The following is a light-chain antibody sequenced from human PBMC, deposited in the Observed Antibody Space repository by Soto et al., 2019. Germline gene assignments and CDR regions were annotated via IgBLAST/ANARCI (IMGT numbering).Light chain of an antibody. CDR2: SAS. CDR1: QNIYSN. J-gene: IGKJ1*01. Sequence: IVMTQSPATLSVSPGERATLSCRASQNIYSNVAWYQQRPGQAPRLLIYSASTRAPGIPARFSGSGSGTEFTLTISSLQSEDFTVYSCLQYHNLWAFGQGTKVEIK. V-gene: IGKV3-15*01. CDR3: LQYHNLWA.